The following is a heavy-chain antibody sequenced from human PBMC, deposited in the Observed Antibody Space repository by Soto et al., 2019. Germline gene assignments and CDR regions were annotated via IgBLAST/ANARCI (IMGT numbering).Heavy chain of an antibody. CDR2: ISLYSDGT. CDR1: GYTFANYG. D-gene: IGHD2-2*01. Sequence: ASVKVSCKTSGYTFANYGITWVRQAPGQPLEWLGWISLYSDGTNYAQKFQGRVSMTTDTSTTTAYMELRSLRSDDTAVYYCARVVPGAEAWFGPWGQGTLVTVSS. CDR3: ARVVPGAEAWFGP. J-gene: IGHJ5*02. V-gene: IGHV1-18*01.